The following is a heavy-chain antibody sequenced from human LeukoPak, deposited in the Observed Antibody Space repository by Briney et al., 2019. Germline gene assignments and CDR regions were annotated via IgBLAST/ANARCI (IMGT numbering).Heavy chain of an antibody. V-gene: IGHV3-21*01. CDR3: ARDGLTGYYKGYYYYIDV. CDR1: GFTFSGYN. J-gene: IGHJ6*03. Sequence: GGSLRLSCVASGFTFSGYNMDWVRQAPGKGLEWVSSISSRSSNIYYADSVKGRFTISTDNAKSSLYLQLNSLRAEDTAVYYCARDGLTGYYKGYYYYIDVWGKGTTVTVSS. CDR2: ISSRSSNI. D-gene: IGHD3-9*01.